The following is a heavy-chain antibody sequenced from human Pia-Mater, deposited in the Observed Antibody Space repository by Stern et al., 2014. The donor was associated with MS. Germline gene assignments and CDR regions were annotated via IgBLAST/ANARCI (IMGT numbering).Heavy chain of an antibody. Sequence: LQLQESGPGLVKPSETLSLTCAVSGDSISSYTHYWAWIRQPPGKGLEWIGSVYYSGAPYYNPSLKSPVTISLHPSKNHFSLGLNSVTAADTAVYYCAKHACTGAACPFDLWGQGTLVTVSS. CDR2: VYYSGAP. V-gene: IGHV4-39*01. D-gene: IGHD2-8*02. CDR1: GDSISSYTHY. J-gene: IGHJ4*02. CDR3: AKHACTGAACPFDL.